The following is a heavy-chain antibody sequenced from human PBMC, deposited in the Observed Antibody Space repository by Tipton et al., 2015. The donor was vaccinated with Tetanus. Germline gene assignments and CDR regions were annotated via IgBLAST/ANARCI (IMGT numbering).Heavy chain of an antibody. CDR2: IYYTGST. D-gene: IGHD5-24*01. CDR1: GGSISSGAYY. Sequence: TLSLTCTVSGGSISSGAYYWSWIRQHPGKGLEWLGHIYYTGSTYFNPSLKTRLTTSADTSKNQLSLKLSSVTAADTGVYYCARGLDAYKCGNNWGQGTLVTVSS. J-gene: IGHJ4*02. V-gene: IGHV4-31*03. CDR3: ARGLDAYKCGNN.